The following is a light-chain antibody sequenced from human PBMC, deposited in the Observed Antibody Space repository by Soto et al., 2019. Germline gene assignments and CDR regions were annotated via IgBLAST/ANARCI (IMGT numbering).Light chain of an antibody. CDR1: SGHSSYA. V-gene: IGLV4-69*01. CDR2: LNRDGSH. Sequence: QLVLTQSPSASASLGASVKLTCTLSSGHSSYAIAWHQQQPEIGRRYLMKLNRDGSHSKGDGIPDRFSGSSSGAERYLTIYSLQSEDEADYYCQTWGTGIRVFGGGPKLTVL. CDR3: QTWGTGIRV. J-gene: IGLJ3*02.